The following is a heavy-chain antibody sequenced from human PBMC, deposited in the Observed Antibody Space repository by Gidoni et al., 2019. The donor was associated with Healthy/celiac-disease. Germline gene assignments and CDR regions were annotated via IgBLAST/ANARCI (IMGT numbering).Heavy chain of an antibody. CDR3: ARVVVVTTKNDAFDI. V-gene: IGHV3-48*02. CDR2: ISSSSSTI. J-gene: IGHJ3*02. Sequence: EVQLVEYGGGLVQPGGSLRLSCAASGFTFSSYSMNWVRQAPGKGLEWVSYISSSSSTIYYADSVKSRCTISRDNAKNSLYLQMNSRRDEDTAVYYCARVVVVTTKNDAFDIWGQGTMVTVSS. D-gene: IGHD2-15*01. CDR1: GFTFSSYS.